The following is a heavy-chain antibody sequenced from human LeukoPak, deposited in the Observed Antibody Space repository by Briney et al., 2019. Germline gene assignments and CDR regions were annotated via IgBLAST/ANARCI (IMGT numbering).Heavy chain of an antibody. D-gene: IGHD6-13*01. CDR3: ARAASSSWTDFAS. Sequence: GGSLRLSCAASGFTFRDYYMSWIREAPGKGLEWGSYISSSGSTIYYADSVKGRFTISRDNAKNSLYLQMNSLRAEDTAVYYCARAASSSWTDFASWGQGTLVTVSS. CDR2: ISSSGSTI. V-gene: IGHV3-11*01. CDR1: GFTFRDYY. J-gene: IGHJ4*02.